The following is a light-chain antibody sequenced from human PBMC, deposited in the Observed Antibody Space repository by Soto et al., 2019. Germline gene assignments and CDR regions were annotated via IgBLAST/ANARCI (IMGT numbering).Light chain of an antibody. CDR1: NIGSKS. V-gene: IGLV3-21*04. J-gene: IGLJ2*01. Sequence: SYVLTQPPSLSVAPGKTASVTCGGNNIGSKSVHWYQRKPGQAPVLVIYYDSDRPSGIPERFSGSNSGNTATLTISRVEAGDEADYYCQVWDSSTDHRIFGGGTKLTVL. CDR3: QVWDSSTDHRI. CDR2: YDS.